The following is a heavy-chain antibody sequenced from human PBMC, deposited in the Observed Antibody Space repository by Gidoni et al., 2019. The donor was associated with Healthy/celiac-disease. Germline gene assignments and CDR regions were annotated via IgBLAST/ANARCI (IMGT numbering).Heavy chain of an antibody. CDR1: GFTFSSYS. CDR2: ISSSSSTI. V-gene: IGHV3-48*01. Sequence: EVQLVESGGGLVQPGGSLRLSCAASGFTFSSYSMNWVRQAPGKGLEWVSYISSSSSTIYYADSVKGRFTISRDNAKNSLYLQMNSLRAEDTAVYYCAREIPSIGMDVWGQGTTVTVSS. J-gene: IGHJ6*02. CDR3: AREIPSIGMDV.